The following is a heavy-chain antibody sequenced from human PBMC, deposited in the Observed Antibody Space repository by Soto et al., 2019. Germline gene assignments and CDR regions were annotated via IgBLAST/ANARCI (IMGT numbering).Heavy chain of an antibody. V-gene: IGHV1-69*15. D-gene: IGHD1-1*01. J-gene: IGHJ5*02. Sequence: QVQLVQSGAEVKKPGSSVKVSCKASGGTFSNYAITWVRQAPGQGLEWLGRIIPISGTRDYAQKFPGRVTITADDSTTTASMELISLTSDATPVSYSANNSGTDAYFGNSFDPWGQGTLVTVSS. CDR3: ANNSGTDAYFGNSFDP. CDR1: GGTFSNYA. CDR2: IIPISGTR.